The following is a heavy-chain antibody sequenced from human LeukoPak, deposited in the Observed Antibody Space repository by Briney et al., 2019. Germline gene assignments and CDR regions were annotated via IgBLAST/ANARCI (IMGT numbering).Heavy chain of an antibody. CDR1: GYTFTSYG. V-gene: IGHV1-18*01. CDR3: ARDDFWSPGYYFDY. J-gene: IGHJ4*02. D-gene: IGHD3-3*01. Sequence: ASVTVSCKASGYTFTSYGISWVRQAPGQGLEWMGWISAYNGNTNYAQKLQGRVTMTTDISTSTAYMELRSLRSDDTAVYCCARDDFWSPGYYFDYWGQGTLVTVSS. CDR2: ISAYNGNT.